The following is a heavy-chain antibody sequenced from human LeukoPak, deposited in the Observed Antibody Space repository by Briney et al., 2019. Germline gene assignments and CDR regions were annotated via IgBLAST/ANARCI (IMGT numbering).Heavy chain of an antibody. CDR1: GFPFSNSN. CDR2: ISSGGSPI. V-gene: IGHV3-48*01. D-gene: IGHD4-17*01. CDR3: ARGTTVTGYDY. Sequence: GGSLRLSCAASGFPFSNSNMNWVRQAPGKGLEWVSYISSGGSPIYYTESVKGRFPISRDNARNSLYLQMNSLRAEDTAVYYCARGTTVTGYDYWGQGTLVTVSS. J-gene: IGHJ4*02.